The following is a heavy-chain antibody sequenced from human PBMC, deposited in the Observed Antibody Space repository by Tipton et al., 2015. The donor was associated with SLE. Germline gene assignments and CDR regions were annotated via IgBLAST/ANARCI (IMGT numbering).Heavy chain of an antibody. D-gene: IGHD3-10*01. J-gene: IGHJ4*02. V-gene: IGHV3-23*01. CDR3: ATSRGAAGLFDY. CDR2: ISGRGGST. CDR1: GFTFSSYA. Sequence: SLRLSCAASGFTFSSYAMNWVRQAPGKGLEWVSAISGRGGSTYYADSVKGRFTISRDNSKNTLYLQMNSLRAEDTAVYYCATSRGAAGLFDYWGQGTLATVSS.